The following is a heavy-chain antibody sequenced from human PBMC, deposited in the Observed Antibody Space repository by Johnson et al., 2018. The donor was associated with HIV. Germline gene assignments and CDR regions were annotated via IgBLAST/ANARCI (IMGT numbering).Heavy chain of an antibody. CDR3: ARVQWLILDAFDI. CDR1: GFTFRSYS. J-gene: IGHJ3*02. Sequence: QVQLVESGGGVVQPGRSLRLSCADSGFTFRSYSMHWVRQAPGKGLEWVAVISYDGSNKYYAASVKGRFTISRDNSKNTLYLQMNSLRAEDTAVYYCARVQWLILDAFDIWGQGTMVTVSS. D-gene: IGHD6-19*01. CDR2: ISYDGSNK. V-gene: IGHV3-30-3*01.